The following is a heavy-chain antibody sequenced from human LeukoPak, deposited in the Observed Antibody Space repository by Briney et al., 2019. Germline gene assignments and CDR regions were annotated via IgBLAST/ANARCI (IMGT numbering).Heavy chain of an antibody. V-gene: IGHV3-74*01. J-gene: IGHJ3*02. CDR3: AREDVDITVATSGAFDI. Sequence: GGSLRLSCAASGFTFNRFWMHWVRQAPGKGLVWVSRIISDGSSTNYADSVKGRFTISRDNAKNTLYLQMNSLRAEDTALYYCAREDVDITVATSGAFDIWGQGTMVAVSS. CDR1: GFTFNRFW. CDR2: IISDGSST. D-gene: IGHD6-19*01.